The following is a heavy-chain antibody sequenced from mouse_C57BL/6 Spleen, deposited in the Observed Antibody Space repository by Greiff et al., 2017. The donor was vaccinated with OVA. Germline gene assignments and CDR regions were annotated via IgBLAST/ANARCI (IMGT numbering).Heavy chain of an antibody. CDR1: GYAFSSSW. CDR3: ARGSGYFDV. J-gene: IGHJ1*03. CDR2: IYPGDGDT. V-gene: IGHV1-82*01. Sequence: QVQLQQSGPELVKPGASVKISCKASGYAFSSSWMNWVKQRPGKGLEWIGRIYPGDGDTNYNGKFKGKATLTADKSSSTADMQLSSLTSEDSAVYFCARGSGYFDVWGTGTTVTVSS.